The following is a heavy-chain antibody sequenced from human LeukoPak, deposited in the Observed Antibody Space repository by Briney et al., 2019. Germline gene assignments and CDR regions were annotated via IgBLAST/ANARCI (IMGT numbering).Heavy chain of an antibody. CDR3: ARGRAGDYFDY. CDR2: INPYSGGT. CDR1: GYTFTGYY. V-gene: IGHV1-2*02. Sequence: ASVKVSCKASGYTFTGYYIHWVRQAPGQGLEWMGWINPYSGGTNYAQKSQGRVTMTRDTSISTAYMELSRLRSDDTAVYYCARGRAGDYFDYWGQGTLVTVSS. J-gene: IGHJ4*02.